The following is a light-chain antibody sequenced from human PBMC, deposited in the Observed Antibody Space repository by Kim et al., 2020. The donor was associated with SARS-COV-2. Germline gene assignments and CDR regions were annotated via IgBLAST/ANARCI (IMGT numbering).Light chain of an antibody. CDR2: AAS. V-gene: IGKV1-39*01. CDR1: QSISSY. J-gene: IGKJ2*01. CDR3: QQSYSTHT. Sequence: DIQMTQSPSSLSASVGDRVTITCRASQSISSYLNWYQQKPGKAPKLLIYAASSLQSGVPSRFSGSGSGTDFTLTISSLQPEDFATYYCQQSYSTHTFGQWTKLEI.